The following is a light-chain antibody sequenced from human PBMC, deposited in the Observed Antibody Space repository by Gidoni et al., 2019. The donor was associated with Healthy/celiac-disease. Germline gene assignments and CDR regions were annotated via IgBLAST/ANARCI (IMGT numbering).Light chain of an antibody. J-gene: IGKJ4*01. CDR3: QHRSNRPRT. V-gene: IGKV3-11*01. Sequence: ELVLTQSPATLSLSPGESATLSCRASQSVSSYLAWYQQTPGQAPMLLIYDSSNRATVIPARFSGSGSGTDFTLTISLLEPEEFAVYYCQHRSNRPRTFGGGTKVEIK. CDR1: QSVSSY. CDR2: DSS.